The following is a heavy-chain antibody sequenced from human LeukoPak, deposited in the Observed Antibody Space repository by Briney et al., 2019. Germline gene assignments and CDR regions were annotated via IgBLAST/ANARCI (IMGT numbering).Heavy chain of an antibody. D-gene: IGHD3-22*01. CDR1: GGSFSGYY. J-gene: IGHJ5*02. V-gene: IGHV4-34*01. Sequence: PSETLSLTCAVYGGSFSGYYWSWIRQPPGKGLEWIGEINHSGSTNYNPSLKSRVTISVDTSKNQFSLKLSSVTAADTAVYYCARSYDSSGYYYRGWFDPWGQGTLVTVSS. CDR3: ARSYDSSGYYYRGWFDP. CDR2: INHSGST.